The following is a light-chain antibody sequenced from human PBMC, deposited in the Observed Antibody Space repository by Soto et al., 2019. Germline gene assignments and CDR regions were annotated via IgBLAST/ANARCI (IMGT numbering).Light chain of an antibody. J-gene: IGKJ1*01. V-gene: IGKV3-15*01. CDR1: QSVSNN. CDR2: AAS. CDR3: QHYNDWPPWT. Sequence: DIVMTQSPATLSVSPGERATLSCRASQSVSNNVVWYQQKPGQAPRVVIYAASMRATGIPARFSGRGSGTDFTLTISSLQSADFALYYCQHYNDWPPWTFGQGTKVEIK.